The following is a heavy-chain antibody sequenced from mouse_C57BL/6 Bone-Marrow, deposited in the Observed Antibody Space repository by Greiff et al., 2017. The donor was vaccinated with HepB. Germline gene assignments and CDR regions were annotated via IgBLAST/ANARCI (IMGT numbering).Heavy chain of an antibody. CDR2: IDPENGDT. J-gene: IGHJ1*03. CDR1: GFNIKDDY. Sequence: EVMLVESGAELVRPGASVKLSCTASGFNIKDDYMHWVKQRPEQGLEWIGRIDPENGDTEYASKFQGKATITADTSSNTAYLKLSSLTSEDTAVYSSTTWQDGTSYDWYFDVWGTGTTVTVSS. D-gene: IGHD1-1*01. CDR3: TTWQDGTSYDWYFDV. V-gene: IGHV14-4*01.